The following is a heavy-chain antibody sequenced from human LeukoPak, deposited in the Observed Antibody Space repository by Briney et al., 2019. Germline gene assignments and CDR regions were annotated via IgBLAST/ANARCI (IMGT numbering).Heavy chain of an antibody. J-gene: IGHJ4*02. D-gene: IGHD1-26*01. CDR3: ARVTGSIDY. CDR2: ININSGNT. Sequence: ASVKVSCKASGYTFTNYDINWVRQATGQGREWMGWININSGNTGYAQKFQGRVTMTRDTSISTAYMEVSSLRYDDTAVYYCARVTGSIDYWGQGTLVTVSS. CDR1: GYTFTNYD. V-gene: IGHV1-8*01.